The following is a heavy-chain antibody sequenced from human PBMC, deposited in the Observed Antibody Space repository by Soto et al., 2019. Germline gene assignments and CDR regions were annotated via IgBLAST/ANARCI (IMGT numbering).Heavy chain of an antibody. Sequence: EEEDRAASVKVSCKASGYTFTGYYIHWVREAPGQGLEWMGWINPQTGGTSYAQKFQGRVTLSRDTSINTAYLELSRLRFDDAAVYFCARERYQVISDGMDVWGQGTTVTVSS. CDR1: GYTFTGYY. D-gene: IGHD2-2*01. V-gene: IGHV1-2*02. CDR2: INPQTGGT. J-gene: IGHJ6*02. CDR3: ARERYQVISDGMDV.